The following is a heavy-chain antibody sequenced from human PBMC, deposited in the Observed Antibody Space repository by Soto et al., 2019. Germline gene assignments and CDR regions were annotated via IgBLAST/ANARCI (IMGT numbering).Heavy chain of an antibody. CDR1: GDSVSSNSAA. CDR2: TYYRSKWYN. D-gene: IGHD3-10*01. V-gene: IGHV6-1*01. J-gene: IGHJ6*02. Sequence: SQTLSLTCVISGDSVSSNSAAWNWIRQSPSRGLEWLGRTYYRSKWYNDYAVSVKSRITINPDTSKNQFSLQLNSVTPEDTAVYYCARVSKGSGSYYNIGYYYGMDVWGQGTTVTVSS. CDR3: ARVSKGSGSYYNIGYYYGMDV.